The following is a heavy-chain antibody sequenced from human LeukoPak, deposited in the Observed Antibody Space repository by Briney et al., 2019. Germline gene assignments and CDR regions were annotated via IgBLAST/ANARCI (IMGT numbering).Heavy chain of an antibody. CDR1: GGTFSSYA. V-gene: IGHV1-69*06. CDR2: IIPIFGTA. CDR3: ARDDSGRYSSGWYNWYFDL. D-gene: IGHD6-19*01. J-gene: IGHJ2*01. Sequence: GASVKVSCKASGGTFSSYAISWVRQAPGQGLEWMGGIIPIFGTANYAQKFQGRVTITADKSTSTAYMELSSLRSEDTAVYYCARDDSGRYSSGWYNWYFDLWGRGTLVTVSS.